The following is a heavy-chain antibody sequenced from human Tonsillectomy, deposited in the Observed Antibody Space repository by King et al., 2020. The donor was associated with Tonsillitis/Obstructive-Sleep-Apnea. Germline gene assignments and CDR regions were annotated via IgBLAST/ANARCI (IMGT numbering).Heavy chain of an antibody. CDR3: AKARTDKIPAAMGY. CDR1: GFTFSSYA. Sequence: EVQLVESGGGLVQSGGSLRLSCAASGFTFSSYALSWVRQAPGRGLEWVSSISGSGGSTYYADSVKGRFTISRDNSKNTLYLQMKSLRAADTAVYYCAKARTDKIPAAMGYWGQGTLVTVSS. V-gene: IGHV3-23*04. D-gene: IGHD2-2*01. J-gene: IGHJ4*02. CDR2: ISGSGGST.